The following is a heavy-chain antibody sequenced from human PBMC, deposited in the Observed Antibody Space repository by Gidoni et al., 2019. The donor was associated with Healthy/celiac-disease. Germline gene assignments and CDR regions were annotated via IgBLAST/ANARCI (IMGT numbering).Heavy chain of an antibody. D-gene: IGHD2-2*01. V-gene: IGHV1-69*01. J-gene: IGHJ6*02. CDR1: GGTFSSYA. CDR3: ARESDIVVVPAANGYYYYGMDV. Sequence: QVQLVQSGPEVKKPGSSVKVSCKASGGTFSSYAISWVRQAPGQGLEWMGGIIPIFGTANYAQKFQGRVTITADESTSTAYMELSSLRSEDTAVYYCARESDIVVVPAANGYYYYGMDVWGQGTTVTVSS. CDR2: IIPIFGTA.